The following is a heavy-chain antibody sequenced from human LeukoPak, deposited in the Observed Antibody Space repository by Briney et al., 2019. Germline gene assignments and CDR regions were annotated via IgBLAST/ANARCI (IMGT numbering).Heavy chain of an antibody. CDR3: ARLWFWELLPAAAFDI. Sequence: ASVKVSCKASGYTFTIYGISWVRQAPGQGLEWMGCISSYNGNTNYSQKLQGRVTMTTDTSTSTAYMDLTTLRSDDTAVYYYARLWFWELLPAAAFDIWGQGTIVTVSS. D-gene: IGHD3-10*01. CDR2: ISSYNGNT. V-gene: IGHV1-18*04. CDR1: GYTFTIYG. J-gene: IGHJ3*02.